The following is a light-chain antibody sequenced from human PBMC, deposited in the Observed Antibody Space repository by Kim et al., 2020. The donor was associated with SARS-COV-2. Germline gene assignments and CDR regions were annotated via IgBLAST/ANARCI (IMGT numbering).Light chain of an antibody. CDR3: LQYESYPFT. V-gene: IGKV1-16*01. CDR1: QGIRNK. CDR2: AAY. Sequence: DIQVTQSPSSRSASVGDRVTISCRASQGIRNKLAWFQQIPGKAPKSLIYAAYRLESGVPSRFSGSGSGTDFTLTISSLQPEDSATYFCLQYESYPFTFSGGTKVDIK. J-gene: IGKJ4*01.